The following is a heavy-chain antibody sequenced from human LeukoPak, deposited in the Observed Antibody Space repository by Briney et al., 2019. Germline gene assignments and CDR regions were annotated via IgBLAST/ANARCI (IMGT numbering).Heavy chain of an antibody. D-gene: IGHD4-17*01. J-gene: IGHJ5*02. CDR2: IYYSVRT. V-gene: IGHV4-59*11. CDR3: ARCYGDYARWFDP. Sequence: SETLSLTCSVSGASISSHYWSWIRQPPGKGLEWIGYIYYSVRTNYNPSLKSRVTISVDMPNNQFSLKMSSVTAADTAVYYCARCYGDYARWFDPWGQETLVTVSS. CDR1: GASISSHY.